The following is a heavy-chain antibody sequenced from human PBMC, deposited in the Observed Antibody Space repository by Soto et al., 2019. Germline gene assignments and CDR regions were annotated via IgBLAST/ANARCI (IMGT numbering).Heavy chain of an antibody. J-gene: IGHJ4*02. CDR2: ISSSSSYI. D-gene: IGHD3-16*02. CDR1: GFTFSSYS. Sequence: EVQLVESGGGLVKPGGSLRLSCAASGFTFSSYSMNWVRQAPGKGLEWVSSISSSSSYIYYADSVKGRFTISRDNAKNSLYLQMNSLRAEDTAVYYCARYDDYIWGSYRLDYWGQGTLFTVSS. CDR3: ARYDDYIWGSYRLDY. V-gene: IGHV3-21*01.